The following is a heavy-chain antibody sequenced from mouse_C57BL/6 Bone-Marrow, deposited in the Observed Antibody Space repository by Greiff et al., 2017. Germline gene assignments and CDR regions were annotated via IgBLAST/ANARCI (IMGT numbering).Heavy chain of an antibody. D-gene: IGHD2-5*01. CDR3: ASSYYSNYDPTWFSC. CDR2: ISGGGGDT. V-gene: IGHV5-9*01. J-gene: IGHJ3*01. Sequence: EVQVVESGGGLVKPGGSLKLSCAASGFTFSSYTMSWVRQTPEKRLEWVATISGGGGDTYYPDSVKGRFTITRDNAKNTLYLQMSSLRSEDTALYYCASSYYSNYDPTWFSCGGQGTLVTVSA. CDR1: GFTFSSYT.